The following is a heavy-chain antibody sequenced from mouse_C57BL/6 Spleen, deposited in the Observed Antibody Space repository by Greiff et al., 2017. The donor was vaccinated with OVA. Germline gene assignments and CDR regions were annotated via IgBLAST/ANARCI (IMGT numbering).Heavy chain of an antibody. J-gene: IGHJ2*01. CDR1: GYTFTSYW. CDR2: IDPSDSYT. CDR3: ARAWPY. V-gene: IGHV1-50*01. Sequence: QVQLQQSGAELVKPGASVKLSCKASGYTFTSYWMQWVKQRPGQGLEWIGEIDPSDSYTNYNQKFKGKATLTVDTSSSTAYMQLSSLTSEDSAVYYCARAWPYWGQGTTLTVSS.